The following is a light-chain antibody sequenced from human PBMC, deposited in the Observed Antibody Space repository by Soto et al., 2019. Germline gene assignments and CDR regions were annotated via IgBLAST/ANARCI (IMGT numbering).Light chain of an antibody. CDR2: EVS. CDR3: SSFAGNNNLV. J-gene: IGLJ2*01. Sequence: QSALTQPPSASGSPGRSVTISCTGTSSDVGGYNYVSWYQQHPGKAPKLMISEVSKRPSGVPDRFSGSKSGNTASLTVCGLQAEDEADYYCSSFAGNNNLVFGGGTKLTVL. CDR1: SSDVGGYNY. V-gene: IGLV2-8*01.